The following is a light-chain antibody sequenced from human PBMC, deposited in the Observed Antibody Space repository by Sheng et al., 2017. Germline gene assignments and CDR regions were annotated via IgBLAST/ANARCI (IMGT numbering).Light chain of an antibody. V-gene: IGKV1-9*01. J-gene: IGKJ4*01. CDR2: GAS. CDR1: QDISNY. CDR3: QQLNTYPLT. Sequence: IQLTQSPSSLSASVGDRVIITCRATQDISNYLGWYQQKPGKAPNLLIYGASTLQSGVPSRFSGSGSGTDFTLTISSLQPEDFATYYCQQLNTYPLTIGGGTKVEIK.